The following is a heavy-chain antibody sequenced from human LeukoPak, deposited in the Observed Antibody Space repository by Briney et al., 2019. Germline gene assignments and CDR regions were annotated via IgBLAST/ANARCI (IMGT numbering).Heavy chain of an antibody. J-gene: IGHJ5*02. Sequence: PSETLSLTCTVSGGSISSYYWSWIRQPPGKGLEWIGYIYYSGTTNYNPSLKSRVTISVDTSKKEISLKLSSVTAADTAVYYCARGRYGTLSRGWFDPWGQGTLVTVSS. CDR2: IYYSGTT. CDR3: ARGRYGTLSRGWFDP. V-gene: IGHV4-59*01. CDR1: GGSISSYY. D-gene: IGHD1-1*01.